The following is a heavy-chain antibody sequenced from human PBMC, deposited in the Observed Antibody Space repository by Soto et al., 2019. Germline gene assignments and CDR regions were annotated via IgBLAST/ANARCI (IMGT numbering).Heavy chain of an antibody. J-gene: IGHJ4*02. CDR1: GFTFSTYW. Sequence: GGSLRLSCAASGFTFSTYWMSWVRQAPGKGLEWVANIKQDGSERYYVDSVKGRFTISRDNAKNTLYLQMNSLRAEDTAVYYCATDSGTSDYWGQGTLVTVSS. V-gene: IGHV3-7*01. CDR2: IKQDGSER. CDR3: ATDSGTSDY. D-gene: IGHD1-1*01.